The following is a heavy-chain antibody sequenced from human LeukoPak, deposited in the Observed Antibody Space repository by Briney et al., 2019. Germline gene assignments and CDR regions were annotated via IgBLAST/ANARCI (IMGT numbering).Heavy chain of an antibody. CDR3: ASAGAGSLDV. Sequence: SETLSLTCAVYGGSFSGYYWSWIRQPPVKGLEWIGEINHSGSTNYNPSLKSRVTISVDTSKNQFSLKLSSVTAADTAVYYCASAGAGSLDVWGQGTTVTVSS. V-gene: IGHV4-34*01. CDR1: GGSFSGYY. CDR2: INHSGST. D-gene: IGHD3-10*01. J-gene: IGHJ6*02.